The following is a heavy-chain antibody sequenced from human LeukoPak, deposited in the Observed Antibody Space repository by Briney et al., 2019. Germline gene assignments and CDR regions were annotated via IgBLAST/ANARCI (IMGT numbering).Heavy chain of an antibody. CDR3: ARRGGYYLRHFQH. CDR1: GGSFSGYY. V-gene: IGHV4-34*01. CDR2: INHSGST. D-gene: IGHD3-22*01. Sequence: PSETLSLTCAVYGGSFSGYYWSWIRRPPGKGLEWIGEINHSGSTNYNPSLKSRVTISVDTSKNQFSLKLSSVTAADTAVYYCARRGGYYLRHFQHWGQGTLVTVSS. J-gene: IGHJ1*01.